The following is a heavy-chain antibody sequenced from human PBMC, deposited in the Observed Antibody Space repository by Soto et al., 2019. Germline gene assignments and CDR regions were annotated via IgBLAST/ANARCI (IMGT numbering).Heavy chain of an antibody. V-gene: IGHV4-34*01. CDR1: GGSFSGYY. J-gene: IGHJ4*02. CDR2: INHSGST. CDR3: ARGRGATTVTRVFDY. D-gene: IGHD4-4*01. Sequence: SDTLSLTCAVYGGSFSGYYWSWIRQPPGKGQEWIGEINHSGSTNYNPSHKSRVTISVDTSKNQFSLKLSSVTAADTAVYYCARGRGATTVTRVFDYWGQGTLVTVSS.